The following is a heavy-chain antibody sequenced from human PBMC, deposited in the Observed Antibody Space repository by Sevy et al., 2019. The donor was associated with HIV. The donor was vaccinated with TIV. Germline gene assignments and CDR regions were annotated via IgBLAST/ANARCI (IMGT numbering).Heavy chain of an antibody. CDR1: GYTFTSYD. J-gene: IGHJ6*02. CDR2: MNSNSGNT. V-gene: IGHV1-8*01. Sequence: ASVKVSCKASGYTFTSYDINWVRQATGQGLEWMGWMNSNSGNTGYEQKFQGRVTMTRNTSISTAYMELSSLRSEDTAVYYCARYYYDSSGYYDYNGMDVWGQVTTVTVSS. CDR3: ARYYYDSSGYYDYNGMDV. D-gene: IGHD3-22*01.